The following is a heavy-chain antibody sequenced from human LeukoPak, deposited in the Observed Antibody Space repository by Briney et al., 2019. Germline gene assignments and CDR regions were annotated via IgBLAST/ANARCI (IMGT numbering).Heavy chain of an antibody. Sequence: GSSVKVSCKASGGTFSSYAISWVRQAPGQGLKWMGGIIPIFGTANYAQRFQGRVTITTDESTSTAYMELSSLRSEDTAVYYCARDPGGPDYDSTDDAFDIWGQGTMVTVSS. CDR3: ARDPGGPDYDSTDDAFDI. D-gene: IGHD3-22*01. CDR2: IIPIFGTA. V-gene: IGHV1-69*05. CDR1: GGTFSSYA. J-gene: IGHJ3*02.